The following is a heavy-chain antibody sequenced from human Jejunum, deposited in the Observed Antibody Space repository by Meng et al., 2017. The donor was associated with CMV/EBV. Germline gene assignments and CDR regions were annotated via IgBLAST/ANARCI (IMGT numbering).Heavy chain of an antibody. CDR2: TSGGTT. CDR1: GFTFSSYG. Sequence: QLLESGGDLLQPGGSLRLSCVGSGFTFSSYGMTWVRQAPGKGLEWVSGTSGGTTYYADSVKGRFTISRDNSKNTLYLQMNSLRAEDTALYYCAAVGTTPEWGQGTLVTVSS. J-gene: IGHJ4*02. CDR3: AAVGTTPE. V-gene: IGHV3-23*01. D-gene: IGHD2/OR15-2a*01.